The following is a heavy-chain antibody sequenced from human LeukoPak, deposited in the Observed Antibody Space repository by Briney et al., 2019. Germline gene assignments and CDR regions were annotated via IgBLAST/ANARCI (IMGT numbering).Heavy chain of an antibody. V-gene: IGHV3-23*01. J-gene: IGHJ6*03. Sequence: GGSLRLSCAASGFTFSSYGMSWVRQAPGKGLEWVSAISGSGGSTYYADSVKGRFTISRDNSKNTLYLQMNSLRAEDTAVYYCAKDGKRYNWNYEAKIYYYYYYYMDVWGKGTTVTVSS. CDR2: ISGSGGST. CDR1: GFTFSSYG. D-gene: IGHD1-7*01. CDR3: AKDGKRYNWNYEAKIYYYYYYYMDV.